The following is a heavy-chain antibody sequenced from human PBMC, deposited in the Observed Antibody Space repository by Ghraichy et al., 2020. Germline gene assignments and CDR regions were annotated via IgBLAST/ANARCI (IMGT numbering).Heavy chain of an antibody. CDR3: ASPVVAARRYYYYYGMDV. CDR1: GYTFTSYD. D-gene: IGHD6-6*01. J-gene: IGHJ6*02. CDR2: MNPNSGNT. V-gene: IGHV1-8*01. Sequence: ASVKVSCKASGYTFTSYDINWVRQATGQGLEWMGWMNPNSGNTGYAQKFQGRVTMTRNTSISTAYMELSSLRSEDTAVYYCASPVVAARRYYYYYGMDVWGQGTTVTVSS.